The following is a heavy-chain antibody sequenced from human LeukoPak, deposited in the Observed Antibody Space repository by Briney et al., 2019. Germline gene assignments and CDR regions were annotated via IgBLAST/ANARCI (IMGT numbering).Heavy chain of an antibody. CDR3: AKEGLRYFVPFDP. J-gene: IGHJ5*02. CDR1: GFGFSTFW. CDR2: ISGSGGST. V-gene: IGHV3-23*01. D-gene: IGHD3-9*01. Sequence: GGSLRLSCVASGFGFSTFWMSWVRQAPGKGLEWVSAISGSGGSTYYADSVKGRFTISRDNSKNTLYLQMNSLRAEDTAVYYCAKEGLRYFVPFDPWGQGTLVTVSS.